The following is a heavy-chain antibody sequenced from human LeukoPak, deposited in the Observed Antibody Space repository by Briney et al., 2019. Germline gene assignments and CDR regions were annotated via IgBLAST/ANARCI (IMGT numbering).Heavy chain of an antibody. V-gene: IGHV4-39*07. Sequence: PSETLSLTCAVSGGSISSNSYYWGWIRQPPGKGLEWIGSIYYSGSTYYNPSLKSRVTMSVDTSKNQFSLKLSSVTAADTAVYYCARDSYYYGSGSPAMDVWGKGTTVTISS. D-gene: IGHD3-10*01. J-gene: IGHJ6*03. CDR1: GGSISSNSYY. CDR2: IYYSGST. CDR3: ARDSYYYGSGSPAMDV.